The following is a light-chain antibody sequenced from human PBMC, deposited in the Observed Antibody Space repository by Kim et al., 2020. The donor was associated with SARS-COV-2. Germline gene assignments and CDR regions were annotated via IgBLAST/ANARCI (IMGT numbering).Light chain of an antibody. CDR3: QQYDDWPPWT. V-gene: IGKV3-15*01. CDR2: GAS. Sequence: EIVLTQSPVTLSVSPGERATLSCRASQSVRNNLAWYQQTPGRAPRLLIHGASTRATGIPGRFSGSGSGTEFTLTISSLQSEDFAVYYCQQYDDWPPWTFGQGTKVDIK. CDR1: QSVRNN. J-gene: IGKJ1*01.